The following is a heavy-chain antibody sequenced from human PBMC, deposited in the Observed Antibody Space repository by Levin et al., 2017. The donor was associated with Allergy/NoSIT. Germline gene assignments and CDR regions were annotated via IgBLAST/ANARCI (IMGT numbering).Heavy chain of an antibody. J-gene: IGHJ4*02. CDR1: GFTFSRYT. Sequence: GGSLRLSCAASGFTFSRYTMNWVRQAPGKGLEWVSSITSKSDYIYYADSLKGRFTIDRDNAKNSLFLQMNSLRAEDSAVYYCERGDYDTSDYQGLDYWGQGTLVTVSS. D-gene: IGHD3-22*01. CDR2: ITSKSDYI. V-gene: IGHV3-21*01. CDR3: ERGDYDTSDYQGLDY.